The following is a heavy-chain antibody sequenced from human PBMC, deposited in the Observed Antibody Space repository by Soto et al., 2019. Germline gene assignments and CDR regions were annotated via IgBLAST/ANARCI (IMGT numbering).Heavy chain of an antibody. Sequence: SETLSLTCTVSGGSISSGGYYWSWIRQHPGKGLEWIGYIYYSGSTYYNPSLKSRVTISVDTSKNQFSLKLSSVTAADTAVYYCARGLRSEPYNWFDPWGQGTLVTVSS. V-gene: IGHV4-31*03. CDR3: ARGLRSEPYNWFDP. CDR2: IYYSGST. D-gene: IGHD4-17*01. J-gene: IGHJ5*02. CDR1: GGSISSGGYY.